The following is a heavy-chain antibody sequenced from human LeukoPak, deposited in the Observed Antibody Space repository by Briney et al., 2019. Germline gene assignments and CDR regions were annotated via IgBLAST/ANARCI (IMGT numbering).Heavy chain of an antibody. Sequence: GGSLRLSCAASGFTFSSYGMHWVRQAPGKGLEWVAFIRYDGSNKYYADSVKGRFTIPRDNSKNTLYLQMNSLRAEDTAVYYCAKGPSRSGSYYSDVDYWGQGTLVTVSS. CDR2: IRYDGSNK. CDR1: GFTFSSYG. CDR3: AKGPSRSGSYYSDVDY. J-gene: IGHJ4*02. V-gene: IGHV3-30*02. D-gene: IGHD3-10*01.